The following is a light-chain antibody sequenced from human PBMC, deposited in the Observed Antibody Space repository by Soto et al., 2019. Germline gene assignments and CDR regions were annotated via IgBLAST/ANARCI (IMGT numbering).Light chain of an antibody. V-gene: IGKV3-20*01. Sequence: ESVLMQFPGALFLSTGERATLSCRASQSVSSSYLAWYQQKPGQAPRLLIYGASSRATGIPDRFSGSGSGTDFTLTISRLEPEDFAVYYCQQYGSSRWTFGQGTKVDIK. J-gene: IGKJ1*01. CDR1: QSVSSSY. CDR2: GAS. CDR3: QQYGSSRWT.